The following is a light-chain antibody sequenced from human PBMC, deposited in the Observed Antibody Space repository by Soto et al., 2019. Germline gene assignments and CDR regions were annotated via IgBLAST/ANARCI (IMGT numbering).Light chain of an antibody. CDR2: DVS. Sequence: QSALTQPASVSGSPGQSITISCTGTNNDVGAYNYVSWFQQHPGKAPKTMIYDVSNLPSGVSNRFSGSKSGNTASLTISGLQAEDEADYYCSSYTRSNTVLFGGGTKVTVL. V-gene: IGLV2-14*03. J-gene: IGLJ3*02. CDR1: NNDVGAYNY. CDR3: SSYTRSNTVL.